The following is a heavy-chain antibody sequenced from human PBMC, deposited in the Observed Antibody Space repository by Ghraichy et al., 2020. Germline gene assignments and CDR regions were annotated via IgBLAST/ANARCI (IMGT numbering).Heavy chain of an antibody. J-gene: IGHJ4*02. D-gene: IGHD1-26*01. CDR2: IIPIFGTA. CDR1: GGTFSSYA. Sequence: SVKVSCKASGGTFSSYAISWVRQAPGQGLEWMGGIIPIFGTANYAQKFQGRVTITADESTSTAYMELSSLRSEDTAVYYCARDTKVGATPYYFDYWGQGTLVTVSS. V-gene: IGHV1-69*13. CDR3: ARDTKVGATPYYFDY.